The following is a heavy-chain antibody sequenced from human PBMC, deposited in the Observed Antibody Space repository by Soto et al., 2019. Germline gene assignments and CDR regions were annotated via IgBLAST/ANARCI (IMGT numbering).Heavy chain of an antibody. J-gene: IGHJ6*03. CDR3: ASLSSGWRYYMDV. CDR1: GFTFSSYA. CDR2: ISGSGGST. D-gene: IGHD6-19*01. Sequence: EVQLLESGGGLVQPGGSLRLSCAASGFTFSSYAMSWVRQAPGKGLEWVSAISGSGGSTYYADSVKGRFTISRDNSKNTLYLQMNSLRAEDTAVYYCASLSSGWRYYMDVWGKGTTVTVSS. V-gene: IGHV3-23*01.